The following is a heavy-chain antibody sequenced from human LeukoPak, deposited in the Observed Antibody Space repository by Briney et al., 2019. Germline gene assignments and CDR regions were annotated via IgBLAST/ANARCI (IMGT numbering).Heavy chain of an antibody. CDR1: GYTFTSYY. CDR3: ASPVVPAAVTPYYYGMDV. V-gene: IGHV1-46*01. D-gene: IGHD2-2*01. CDR2: INPSGGST. J-gene: IGHJ6*02. Sequence: ASVKVSCKASGYTFTSYYMHWVRQAPGQGLEWMGIINPSGGSTSYAQKFQGRVTMTRDTSTSTVYMELSSLRSEDTAVYYCASPVVPAAVTPYYYGMDVWGQGTTVTVSS.